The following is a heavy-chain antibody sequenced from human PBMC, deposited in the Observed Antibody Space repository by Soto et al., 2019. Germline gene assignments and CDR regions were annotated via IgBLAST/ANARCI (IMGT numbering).Heavy chain of an antibody. CDR2: ISGDGSTT. V-gene: IGHV3-74*01. CDR1: GFTFSSYW. D-gene: IGHD3-22*01. CDR3: TRPRYDGSGTPFAY. J-gene: IGHJ4*02. Sequence: EVQLVESGGGLVQPGGSLRVSCAASGFTFSSYWMHWVRQVPGTGLVWVSRISGDGSTTSYADSVRGRFTISRDNAKNTLYLQMNSLRAEDTALYYCTRPRYDGSGTPFAYWGQGALVTVSA.